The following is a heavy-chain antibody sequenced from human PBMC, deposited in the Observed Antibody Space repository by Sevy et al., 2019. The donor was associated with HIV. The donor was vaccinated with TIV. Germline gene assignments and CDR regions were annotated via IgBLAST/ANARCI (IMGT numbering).Heavy chain of an antibody. J-gene: IGHJ4*02. CDR3: ARVGGGQQRLLYYFDY. D-gene: IGHD6-13*01. CDR2: IIPIFGTA. V-gene: IGHV1-69*13. CDR1: GGTFSSYA. Sequence: ASVKVSCKASGGTFSSYAISWVRQAPGQGLEWMGGIIPIFGTANYAQKFQGRVTITADESTSTAYMELSSLRSEDTAVYYCARVGGGQQRLLYYFDYWGQGTLVTVSS.